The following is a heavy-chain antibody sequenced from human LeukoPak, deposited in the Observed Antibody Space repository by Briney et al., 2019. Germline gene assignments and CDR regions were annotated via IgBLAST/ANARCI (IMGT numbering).Heavy chain of an antibody. J-gene: IGHJ3*02. CDR2: IKSDGSEK. CDR3: ARNSRYSFDI. Sequence: PGGSLRLSCAASGFTFRGYWMIWVRQAPGKGLEWVAHIKSDGSEKYYADSVKGRFTISRDNAKNSLYLPMNSLRAEDTAVYYCARNSRYSFDIWGQGTMVTVSS. CDR1: GFTFRGYW. D-gene: IGHD4-11*01. V-gene: IGHV3-7*04.